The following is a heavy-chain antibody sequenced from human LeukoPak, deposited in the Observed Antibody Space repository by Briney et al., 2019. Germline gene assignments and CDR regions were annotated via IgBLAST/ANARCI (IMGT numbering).Heavy chain of an antibody. D-gene: IGHD6-6*01. V-gene: IGHV4-31*03. CDR1: GGSISSGGYY. CDR3: ARTIAARRSNWFDP. J-gene: IGHJ5*02. Sequence: SQTLSLTCTVSGGSISSGGYYWSWIRQHPGKGLEWIGYIYYSGSTNYNPSLKSRVTISVDTSKNQFSLKLSSVTAADTAVYYCARTIAARRSNWFDPWGQGTLVTVSS. CDR2: IYYSGST.